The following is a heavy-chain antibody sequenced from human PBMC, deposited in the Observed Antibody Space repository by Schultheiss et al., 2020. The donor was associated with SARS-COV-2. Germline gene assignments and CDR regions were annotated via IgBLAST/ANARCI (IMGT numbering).Heavy chain of an antibody. CDR2: ISYDGSNK. J-gene: IGHJ3*02. V-gene: IGHV3-30*14. CDR3: ARGVEDTAMVWDAFDI. Sequence: GGSLRLSCAASGFTFSTYAMYWVRQAPVKGLEWVAVISYDGSNKYYADSVKGRFTISRHNSKNTLYLQMNSLRAEDTAVYYCARGVEDTAMVWDAFDIWGQGTMVTVSS. CDR1: GFTFSTYA. D-gene: IGHD5-18*01.